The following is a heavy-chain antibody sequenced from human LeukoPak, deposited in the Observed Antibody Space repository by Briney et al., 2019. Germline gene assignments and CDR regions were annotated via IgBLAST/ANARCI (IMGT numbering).Heavy chain of an antibody. D-gene: IGHD5-12*01. Sequence: PSETLSLTCTVSGGSISSYYWSWIRQPPGKGLEWIGYIYYSGSTNYNPSLKSRVTISVDTSKNQFSLKLSSVTAADTAVYYCARNIRRDGYNYRLAFDIWGQGTMVTVSS. CDR2: IYYSGST. J-gene: IGHJ3*02. CDR3: ARNIRRDGYNYRLAFDI. V-gene: IGHV4-59*08. CDR1: GGSISSYY.